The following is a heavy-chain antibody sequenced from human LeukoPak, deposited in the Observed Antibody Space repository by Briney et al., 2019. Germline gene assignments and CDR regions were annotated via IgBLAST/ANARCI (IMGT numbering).Heavy chain of an antibody. Sequence: SETLSLTCTVSGESLGTFYWSWIRQPAGQGLEYIGRIHTTGYTNYKPSLKSRVTMSVDSSKNQFSLTLRSVTATDTAVYYCARPYYYDSRIDPWGQGILVTVSS. D-gene: IGHD3-22*01. CDR3: ARPYYYDSRIDP. V-gene: IGHV4-4*07. CDR2: IHTTGYT. CDR1: GESLGTFY. J-gene: IGHJ5*02.